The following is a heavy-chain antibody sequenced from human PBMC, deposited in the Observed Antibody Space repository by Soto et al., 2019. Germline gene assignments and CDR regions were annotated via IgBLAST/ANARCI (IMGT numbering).Heavy chain of an antibody. D-gene: IGHD2-2*01. CDR3: TTDLAEGLTRGTSSHDAFDI. J-gene: IGHJ3*02. V-gene: IGHV3-15*01. CDR2: IKSKTDGGTT. Sequence: GGSLRLSCAASGFTFSNAWMSWVRQAPGKGLEWVGRIKSKTDGGTTDYAAPVKGRFTISRDDSKNTLYLQMNSLKTEDTAVYYCTTDLAEGLTRGTSSHDAFDIWGQGTMVTVSS. CDR1: GFTFSNAW.